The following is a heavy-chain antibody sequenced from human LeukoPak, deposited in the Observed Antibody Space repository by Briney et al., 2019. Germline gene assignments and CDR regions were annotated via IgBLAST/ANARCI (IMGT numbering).Heavy chain of an antibody. CDR2: INHSRST. CDR1: GGSFSGYY. J-gene: IGHJ4*02. Sequence: SETLSLTCAVYGGSFSGYYWSWIRQPPGKGLEWIGEINHSRSTNYNPSLKSRVTISVDTSKNQFSLKLSSVTAADTAVYYCARRRYLDYWGQGTLVTVSS. CDR3: ARRRYLDY. V-gene: IGHV4-34*01.